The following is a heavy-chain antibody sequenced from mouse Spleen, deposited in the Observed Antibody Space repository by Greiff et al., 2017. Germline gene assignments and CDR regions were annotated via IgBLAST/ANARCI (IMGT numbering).Heavy chain of an antibody. V-gene: IGHV1-62-2*01. CDR3: ARHEGGGRQLGLRDYAMDY. Sequence: QVQLQQSGAELVKPGASVKLSCKASGYTFTEYTIHWVKQRSGQGLEWIGWFYPGSGSIKYNEKFKDKATLTADKSSSTVYMELSRLTSEDSAVYFCARHEGGGRQLGLRDYAMDYWGQGTSVTVSS. CDR1: GYTFTEYT. J-gene: IGHJ4*01. D-gene: IGHD3-2*01. CDR2: FYPGSGSI.